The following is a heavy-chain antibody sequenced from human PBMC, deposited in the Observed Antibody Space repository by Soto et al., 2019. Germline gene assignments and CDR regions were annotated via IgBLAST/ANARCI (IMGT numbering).Heavy chain of an antibody. D-gene: IGHD3-16*01. V-gene: IGHV3-23*01. CDR3: AKEVLLVEPGWGYYFDS. J-gene: IGHJ4*02. CDR2: ISSTGYNT. Sequence: EVQLLESGGGLVQPGGSLRLSCDPSGFTFSSYAMSWVRQAPGKGLEWVSGISSTGYNTYYADSVKGRFTISRDNSKNTLYLQMGSLRGEDTAVYYCAKEVLLVEPGWGYYFDSWGQGTLVTVSS. CDR1: GFTFSSYA.